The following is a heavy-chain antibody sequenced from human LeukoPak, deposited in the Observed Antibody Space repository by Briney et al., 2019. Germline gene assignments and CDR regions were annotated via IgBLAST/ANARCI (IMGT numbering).Heavy chain of an antibody. CDR1: GFTFSSYA. D-gene: IGHD3-22*01. V-gene: IGHV3-23*01. Sequence: GGSLRLSCAASGFTFSSYAMSWVRQAPGKGLEWVSAISGSGGSTYYADSVKGRFTISRDNSKNTLYLQMNSLRAEDTAVYYCAKEEYYDSSGYYFDYYYGMDVWGQGTTVTVSS. CDR3: AKEEYYDSSGYYFDYYYGMDV. J-gene: IGHJ6*02. CDR2: ISGSGGST.